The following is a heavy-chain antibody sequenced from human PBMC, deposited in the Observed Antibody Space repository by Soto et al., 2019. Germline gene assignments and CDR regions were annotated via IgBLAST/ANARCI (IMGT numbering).Heavy chain of an antibody. CDR1: GGTFSSYA. D-gene: IGHD5-12*01. J-gene: IGHJ3*02. V-gene: IGHV1-69*13. CDR3: ARAFVRIPSEGDGYNEENAFDI. Sequence: GASVKVSCKASGGTFSSYAMSWVRQAPGQGLEWMGGIIPIFGTANYAQKFQGRVTITADESTSTAYMELSSLRSEDTAVYYCARAFVRIPSEGDGYNEENAFDIWGQGTMVTVSS. CDR2: IIPIFGTA.